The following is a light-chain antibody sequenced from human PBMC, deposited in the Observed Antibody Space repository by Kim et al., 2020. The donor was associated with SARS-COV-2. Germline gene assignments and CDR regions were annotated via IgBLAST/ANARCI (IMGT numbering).Light chain of an antibody. Sequence: EIVLTQSPGTLSLSPGERATLSCRASQSVSSSYLAWYQQKPGQAPRLFIYGASNRATGIPARFTGSGSGTDFSLTISSLEPEDFAVYYCQQRNNWPLTFGGGNKVDIK. CDR1: QSVSSSY. V-gene: IGKV3D-20*02. CDR3: QQRNNWPLT. CDR2: GAS. J-gene: IGKJ4*01.